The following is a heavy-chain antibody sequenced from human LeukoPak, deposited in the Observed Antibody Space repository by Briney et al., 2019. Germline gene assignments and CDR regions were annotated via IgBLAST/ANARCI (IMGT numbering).Heavy chain of an antibody. J-gene: IGHJ4*02. CDR3: AKGSAQWEIYDY. V-gene: IGHV3-23*01. Sequence: AEGSLRLSCAASGFPFNSYAMSWVRQAPGKGLEWVSAIVGDTVTVYTDSVKGRFTISRDNSKNTLYLQMNSLRAEDTAIYYCAKGSAQWEIYDYWGQGTLVTVSS. CDR1: GFPFNSYA. CDR2: IVGDTVT. D-gene: IGHD1-26*01.